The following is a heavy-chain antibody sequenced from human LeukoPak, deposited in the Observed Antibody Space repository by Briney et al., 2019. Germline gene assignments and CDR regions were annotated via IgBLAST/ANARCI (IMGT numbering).Heavy chain of an antibody. CDR2: INHSGRT. CDR1: GGSFSGYY. CDR3: ARAGDSSGYCDY. V-gene: IGHV4-34*01. J-gene: IGHJ4*02. D-gene: IGHD3-22*01. Sequence: KPSETLSLPCAASGGSFSGYYWSWIRQPPGKGLEWIGEINHSGRTNYNPSLKSRVTISVDSSKNQFSVKLSSVTAADTAVYYCARAGDSSGYCDYWGQGTLVTVSS.